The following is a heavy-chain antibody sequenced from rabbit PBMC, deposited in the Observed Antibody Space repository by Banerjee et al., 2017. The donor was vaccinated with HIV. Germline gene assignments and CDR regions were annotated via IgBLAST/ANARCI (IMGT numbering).Heavy chain of an antibody. CDR2: IDPVFGST. CDR1: GFDFSSYG. CDR3: VGYAGYAGYDWLDL. D-gene: IGHD7-1*01. V-gene: IGHV1S47*01. Sequence: QEQLVESGGGLVQPGGSLKLSCKASGFDFSSYGVSWVRQAPGKGLEWIGYIDPVFGSTYYASWVNGRFTISSHNAQNTLYLQLNSLTAADTATYFCVGYAGYAGYDWLDLWGPGTLVTVS. J-gene: IGHJ5*01.